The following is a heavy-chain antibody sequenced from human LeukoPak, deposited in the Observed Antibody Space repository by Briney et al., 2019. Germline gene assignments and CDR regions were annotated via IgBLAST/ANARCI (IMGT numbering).Heavy chain of an antibody. CDR3: ARGGLVPAAYYYYYGMDV. CDR1: GFPVSSNY. Sequence: PGGSLRLSCAPSGFPVSSNYMSGVRQPPGRGRDGCSVIYIGGSTYYADSVKGRFTISRDNSKNTLYLQMNSLRAEDTAVYYCARGGLVPAAYYYYYGMDVWGQGTTVTVSS. D-gene: IGHD2-2*01. J-gene: IGHJ6*02. CDR2: IYIGGST. V-gene: IGHV3-66*02.